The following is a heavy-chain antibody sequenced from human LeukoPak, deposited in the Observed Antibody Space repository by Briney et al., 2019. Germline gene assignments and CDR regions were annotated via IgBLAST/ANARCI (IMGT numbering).Heavy chain of an antibody. CDR2: MRQDGSEI. CDR1: GFTFSSYW. Sequence: PGESLRLSCVGSGFTFSSYWMTWVRQAPGKGREWVANMRQDGSEIYYVDSLKGRFTISRDKGKKSLFLHMNSLLADDRALYYCARGPVGSRGITGIEVGVDLWGQGTLVSVSS. CDR3: ARGPVGSRGITGIEVGVDL. J-gene: IGHJ5*02. V-gene: IGHV3-7*04. D-gene: IGHD1-20*01.